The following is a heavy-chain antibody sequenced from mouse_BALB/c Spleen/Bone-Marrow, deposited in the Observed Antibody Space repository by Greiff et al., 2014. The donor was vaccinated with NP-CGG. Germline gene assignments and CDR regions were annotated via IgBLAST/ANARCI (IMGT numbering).Heavy chain of an antibody. CDR2: IDPANGNT. CDR1: GFNIKDTY. D-gene: IGHD2-3*01. CDR3: ARWLLPYGLDY. V-gene: IGHV14-3*02. J-gene: IGHJ4*01. Sequence: VQLQQSGAELVKPGASVKLSCTASGFNIKDTYMHWVKQRPEQGLEWIGRIDPANGNTKYDPKFQGKATITADTSSNTAYPQLSSLTSEDTAVYYCARWLLPYGLDYWGQGTSVTVSS.